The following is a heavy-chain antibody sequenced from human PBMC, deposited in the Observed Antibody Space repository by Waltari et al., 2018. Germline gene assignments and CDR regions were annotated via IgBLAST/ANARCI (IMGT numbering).Heavy chain of an antibody. CDR3: ARGHPPGGDYVYYYYGLDL. Sequence: VQLVQSGAEVKEPGSSVKVSCKASGGTFSTYVIIWVRHTPGQGLEWMGGIIPIVGKANHAQKFQGRVTITADESTRTVYMDLNRLRSEDTAVYYCARGHPPGGDYVYYYYGLDLWGQGTTVTVSS. CDR1: GGTFSTYV. CDR2: IIPIVGKA. J-gene: IGHJ6*02. D-gene: IGHD4-17*01. V-gene: IGHV1-69*12.